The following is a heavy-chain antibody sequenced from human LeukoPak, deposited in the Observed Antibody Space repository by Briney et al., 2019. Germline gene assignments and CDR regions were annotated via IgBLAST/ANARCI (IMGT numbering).Heavy chain of an antibody. CDR3: AKDDDWGRYKH. CDR1: GFTFSSYW. V-gene: IGHV3-7*03. CDR2: IKQDGSEK. Sequence: GSLRLSCAASGFTFSSYWMSWVRQAPGKGLEWVANIKQDGSEKYYVDSVKGRFTISRDNSKNTQSLQMNSLRAEDTAVYYCAKDDDWGRYKHWGQGTLVTVSS. D-gene: IGHD3-16*01. J-gene: IGHJ1*01.